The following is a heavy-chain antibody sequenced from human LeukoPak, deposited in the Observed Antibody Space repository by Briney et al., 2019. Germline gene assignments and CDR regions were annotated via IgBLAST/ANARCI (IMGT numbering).Heavy chain of an antibody. D-gene: IGHD6-13*01. Sequence: GGSLRLSCAASGFTFSSYAMRWVRQAPGKGLEWVSAISGSGGSTYYADSVKGRFTISRDNSKNTLYLQMNSLRAEDTAVYYCAKDMTGGTYYYYGMDVWGQGTTVTVSS. CDR1: GFTFSSYA. J-gene: IGHJ6*02. V-gene: IGHV3-23*01. CDR3: AKDMTGGTYYYYGMDV. CDR2: ISGSGGST.